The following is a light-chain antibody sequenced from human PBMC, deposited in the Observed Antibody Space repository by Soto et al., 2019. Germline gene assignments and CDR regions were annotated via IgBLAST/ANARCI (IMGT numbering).Light chain of an antibody. CDR3: QQRSNWPT. V-gene: IGKV3-11*01. CDR1: QSVRGS. Sequence: EIVLTQSPATLSLSPGERATLSCRASQSVRGSLAWYQQKPGQAPRLLIYDASNRATGIPARFSGGGSGTDFTLTISSLEPEDFAVYYCQQRSNWPTFVHGTKVDIE. CDR2: DAS. J-gene: IGKJ3*01.